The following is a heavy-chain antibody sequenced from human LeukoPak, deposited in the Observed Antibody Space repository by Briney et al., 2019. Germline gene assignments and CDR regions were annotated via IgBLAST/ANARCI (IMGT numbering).Heavy chain of an antibody. V-gene: IGHV3-23*01. Sequence: GGSLRLSCLASGITFSSSSMSWVRQAPGKGLEWVSAISGSGGSTYYADSVKGRFTISRDNSKDTLYLQMNSLRAEDTAVYYCAKDPDCTSGVCYTFFDYWGQGTLVTVFS. D-gene: IGHD2-8*01. CDR1: GITFSSSS. CDR3: AKDPDCTSGVCYTFFDY. J-gene: IGHJ4*02. CDR2: ISGSGGST.